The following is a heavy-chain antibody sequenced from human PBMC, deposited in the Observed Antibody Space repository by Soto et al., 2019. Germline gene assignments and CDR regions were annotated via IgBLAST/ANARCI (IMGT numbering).Heavy chain of an antibody. J-gene: IGHJ3*02. Sequence: EVQLLESGGGLVQPGGSLSLSCAASGFTFTTYALNWVRQAPGKGLEWVSTISTGGDSTWYADSVKGRFTISRDNSKNTLYLQMNSLIVDDTAVYYCAKRDFYDSRNYGPFHIWGHGTLVTVCS. V-gene: IGHV3-23*01. CDR1: GFTFTTYA. D-gene: IGHD3-22*01. CDR2: ISTGGDST. CDR3: AKRDFYDSRNYGPFHI.